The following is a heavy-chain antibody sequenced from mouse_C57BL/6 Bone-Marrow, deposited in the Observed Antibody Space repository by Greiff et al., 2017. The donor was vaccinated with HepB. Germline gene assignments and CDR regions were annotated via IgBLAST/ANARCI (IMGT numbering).Heavy chain of an antibody. Sequence: EVKVVESGGGLVQPGGSLSLSCAASGFTFTDYYMSWVRQPPGKALEWLGFIRNKANGYTTEYSASVKGRFTISRDNSQSILYLQMNALRAEDSATYYCARYYYGSIAMDYWGQGTSVTVSS. D-gene: IGHD1-1*01. V-gene: IGHV7-3*01. CDR3: ARYYYGSIAMDY. CDR1: GFTFTDYY. CDR2: IRNKANGYTT. J-gene: IGHJ4*01.